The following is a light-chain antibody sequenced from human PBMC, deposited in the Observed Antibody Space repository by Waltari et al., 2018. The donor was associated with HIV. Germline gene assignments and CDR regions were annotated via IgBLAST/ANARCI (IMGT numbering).Light chain of an antibody. V-gene: IGLV1-47*01. CDR3: AAWDDSLSGVV. CDR1: SSNIGSNH. J-gene: IGLJ2*01. CDR2: SNN. Sequence: QSVLTQPPSASGPPGQRVTISCSGSSSNIGSNHVYWYPQLPGTTPKLLIYSNNRRPSGVPGRFSGSKSGTSASLAISGLRSEEEADYYCAAWDDSLSGVVFGGGTKLTVL.